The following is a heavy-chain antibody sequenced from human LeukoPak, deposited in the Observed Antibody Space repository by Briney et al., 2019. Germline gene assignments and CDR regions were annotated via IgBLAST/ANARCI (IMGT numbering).Heavy chain of an antibody. CDR3: ARHGKTWFGEYPRPYKWFDL. V-gene: IGHV4-59*08. Sequence: SETLSLICTVSGDSVGRDFWSWIRQPPGKGLEWVGYVYSSGTTNYSPSLKSRVTISLDTSNNEVSLELSSVTAADTAVYYCARHGKTWFGEYPRPYKWFDLWDQGTLVSVSS. J-gene: IGHJ5*02. CDR1: GDSVGRDF. CDR2: VYSSGTT. D-gene: IGHD3-10*01.